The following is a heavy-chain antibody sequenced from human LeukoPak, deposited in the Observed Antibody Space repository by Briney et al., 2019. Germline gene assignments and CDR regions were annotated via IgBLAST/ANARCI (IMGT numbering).Heavy chain of an antibody. CDR1: VGSLNNYY. D-gene: IGHD5-24*01. CDR3: AREGGDGYNLRDF. V-gene: IGHV4-59*01. Sequence: SETLSLTCTVSVGSLNNYYWSWLRQPLGKRLEWIGYIHSTGSTNYNPSLKSRFTISVDTSKNQFSLKLTSVTAADTAVYYGAREGGDGYNLRDFWGQGSLVTVSS. CDR2: IHSTGST. J-gene: IGHJ4*02.